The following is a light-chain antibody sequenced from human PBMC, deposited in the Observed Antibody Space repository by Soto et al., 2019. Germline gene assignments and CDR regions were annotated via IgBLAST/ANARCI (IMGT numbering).Light chain of an antibody. CDR1: SSNIGTNT. V-gene: IGLV1-44*01. Sequence: QPVLTQPPSTSGTPGQRVTISCSGSSSNIGTNTVNWYQQVPGTAPKLLIYSNDQRPSGVPDRFSGSKSGTSVSLAISGLQSEDDADYSCAARDARMNRVVFGGGTKVTVL. J-gene: IGLJ3*02. CDR3: AARDARMNRVV. CDR2: SND.